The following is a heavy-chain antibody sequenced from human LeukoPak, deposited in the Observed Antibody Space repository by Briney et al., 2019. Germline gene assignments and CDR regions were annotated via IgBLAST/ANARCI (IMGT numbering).Heavy chain of an antibody. CDR1: GFTFSSYG. D-gene: IGHD3-3*01. CDR3: AKEGFERWNGYFYPFYFDS. CDR2: IDYDGSKK. V-gene: IGHV3-30*02. J-gene: IGHJ4*02. Sequence: GGSLRLSCAASGFTFSSYGMHWVRQAPGKGLEWLASIDYDGSKKSYGDSAKGRFTISRDNSKKTVFLQLNGLGADDTAVYYCAKEGFERWNGYFYPFYFDSWGQGTLVTVST.